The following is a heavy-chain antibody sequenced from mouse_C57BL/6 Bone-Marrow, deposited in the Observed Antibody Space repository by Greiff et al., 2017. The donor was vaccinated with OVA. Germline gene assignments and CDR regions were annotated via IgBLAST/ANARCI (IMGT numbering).Heavy chain of an antibody. V-gene: IGHV1-64*01. CDR1: GYTFTSYW. CDR2: IHPNSGST. Sequence: VQLQQPGAELVKPGASVKLSCKASGYTFTSYWMHWVKQRPGQGLEWIGMIHPNSGSTNYNEKFKSKATLTVDKSSSTAYMQLSSLTSEDSAVYYCARSSYYYGSSYGAMDYWGQVTSVTVSS. CDR3: ARSSYYYGSSYGAMDY. J-gene: IGHJ4*01. D-gene: IGHD1-1*01.